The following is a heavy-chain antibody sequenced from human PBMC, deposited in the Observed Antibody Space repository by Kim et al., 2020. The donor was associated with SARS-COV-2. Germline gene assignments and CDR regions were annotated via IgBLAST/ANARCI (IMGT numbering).Heavy chain of an antibody. V-gene: IGHV3-48*02. CDR3: ARKAGQWLAQYYFDY. J-gene: IGHJ4*02. Sequence: GVSLRLSCAASGFTFSSYSMNWVRQAPGKGLEWVSYISSSSSTIYYADSVKGRFTISRDNAKNSLYLQMNSLRDEDTAVYYCARKAGQWLAQYYFDYWGQGTLVTVSS. CDR1: GFTFSSYS. D-gene: IGHD6-19*01. CDR2: ISSSSSTI.